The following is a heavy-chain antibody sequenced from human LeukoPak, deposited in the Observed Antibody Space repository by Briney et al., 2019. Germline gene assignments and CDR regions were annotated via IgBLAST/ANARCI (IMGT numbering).Heavy chain of an antibody. J-gene: IGHJ4*02. Sequence: GGSLRLSRVASGFPFSSYWMTWVRQAPGKGLEWVANIKQDGSKKSYVDSVKGRFTISRDNAKNSLYLQMNSLRAEDTAIYYCTRVGYIDEGIDYWGQGTLVTVSS. V-gene: IGHV3-7*04. D-gene: IGHD5-24*01. CDR2: IKQDGSKK. CDR1: GFPFSSYW. CDR3: TRVGYIDEGIDY.